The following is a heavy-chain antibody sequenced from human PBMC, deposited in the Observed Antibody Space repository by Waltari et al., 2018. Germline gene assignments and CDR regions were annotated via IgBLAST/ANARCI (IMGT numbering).Heavy chain of an antibody. CDR3: ATAALSSGITGQGGAFDI. V-gene: IGHV1-69-2*01. CDR2: VEPEDGET. CDR1: GYTFTDYY. Sequence: EVQLVQSGAEVKKPGATVKISCKVSGYTFTDYYMHWVQQAPGKGLEWLGLVEPEDGETRDAGKFQGRVTITAETSTDTAYMELSSLRSEDTAVYYCATAALSSGITGQGGAFDIWGQGTMVTVSS. J-gene: IGHJ3*02. D-gene: IGHD1-20*01.